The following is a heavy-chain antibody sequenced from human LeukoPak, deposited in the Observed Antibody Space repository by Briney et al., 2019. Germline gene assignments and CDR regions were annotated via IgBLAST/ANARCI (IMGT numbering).Heavy chain of an antibody. CDR2: ISSSSSYI. Sequence: PGGSLRLSCVASGFTFSSYSMNWVRQAPGKGLEWVSSISSSSSYIYYADSVKGRFTISRDNAKNSLYLQMNSLRAEDTAVYYCARDQGAGFDPWGQGTLVTVSS. CDR1: GFTFSSYS. D-gene: IGHD1-26*01. CDR3: ARDQGAGFDP. V-gene: IGHV3-21*01. J-gene: IGHJ5*02.